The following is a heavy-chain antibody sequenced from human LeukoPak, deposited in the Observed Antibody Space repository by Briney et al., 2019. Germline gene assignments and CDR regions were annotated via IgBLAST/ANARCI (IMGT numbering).Heavy chain of an antibody. CDR3: AKCHPRGYDAFDI. Sequence: GGSLRLSCAASGFTFSSYAMHWVRQAPGKGLEWVAVISYDGSNKYYADSVKGRFTISRDNSKNTLYLQMNSLRAEDTAVYYCAKCHPRGYDAFDIWGQGTMVTVSS. V-gene: IGHV3-30-3*02. CDR2: ISYDGSNK. D-gene: IGHD3-10*01. CDR1: GFTFSSYA. J-gene: IGHJ3*02.